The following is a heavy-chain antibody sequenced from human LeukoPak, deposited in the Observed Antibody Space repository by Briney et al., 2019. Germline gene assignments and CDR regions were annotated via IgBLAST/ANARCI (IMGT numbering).Heavy chain of an antibody. J-gene: IGHJ4*02. D-gene: IGHD5-18*01. CDR1: GFTFSDYY. Sequence: GGSLRLSCAASGFTFSDYYMSWIRQAPGKGLEWVSYISSSGSTIYYADSVKGRFTISRDNAKNSLYLQMNSLRAEDTAVYYCARIVDTAMVTAYFDYWGQGTLVTVSS. CDR3: ARIVDTAMVTAYFDY. V-gene: IGHV3-11*04. CDR2: ISSSGSTI.